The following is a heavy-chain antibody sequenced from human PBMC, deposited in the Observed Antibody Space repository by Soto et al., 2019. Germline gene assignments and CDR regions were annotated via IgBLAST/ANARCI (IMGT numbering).Heavy chain of an antibody. J-gene: IGHJ4*02. CDR3: ARGVGSSPPRY. CDR2: IYASGSP. Sequence: SEPLSLTCTISGGSISVYYWSWVRQPPGHELEWIGYIYASGSPYYNPSLRSRVTISADTSKNQISLKLTSPTAADTAVYYCARGVGSSPPRYWGRGTLVTVS. D-gene: IGHD1-26*01. CDR1: GGSISVYY. V-gene: IGHV4-59*01.